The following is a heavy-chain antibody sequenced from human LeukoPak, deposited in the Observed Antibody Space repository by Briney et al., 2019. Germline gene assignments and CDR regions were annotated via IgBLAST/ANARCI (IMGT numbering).Heavy chain of an antibody. V-gene: IGHV3-7*01. D-gene: IGHD5-24*01. J-gene: IGHJ3*02. CDR2: IKQDGSET. Sequence: GGSLRLSCAASGFTFSNYWMNGVRQAPGKGLECLANIKQDGSETYYADSVKGRFTISRDNAKNSLYLQMNSLRAEDTAVYYCVRDGREGFDIWGHGTLVIVSS. CDR3: VRDGREGFDI. CDR1: GFTFSNYW.